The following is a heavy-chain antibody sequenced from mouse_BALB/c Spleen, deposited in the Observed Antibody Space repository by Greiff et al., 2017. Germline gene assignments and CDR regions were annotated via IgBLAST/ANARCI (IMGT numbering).Heavy chain of an antibody. CDR1: GYTFTSYW. CDR2: INPSTGYT. CDR3: ARRNYGSSCDY. V-gene: IGHV1-7*01. Sequence: QVQLQQSGAELAKPGASVKMSCKASGYTFTSYWMHWVKQRPGQGLEWIGYINPSTGYTEYNQKFKDKATLTADKSSSTAYMQLSSLTSEDSAVYYCARRNYGSSCDYWGQGTTLTVSS. J-gene: IGHJ2*01. D-gene: IGHD1-1*01.